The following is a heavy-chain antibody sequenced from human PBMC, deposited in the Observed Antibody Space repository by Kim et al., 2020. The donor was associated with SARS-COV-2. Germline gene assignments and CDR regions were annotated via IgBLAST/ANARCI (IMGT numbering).Heavy chain of an antibody. V-gene: IGHV4-39*01. D-gene: IGHD3-22*01. CDR2: IYYSGGT. J-gene: IGHJ3*02. CDR3: ARRDSSGAFDI. Sequence: SETLSLTCTVSGGSISSSSYYWGWIRQPPGKGLEWIGSIYYSGGTYYNSSLKGRVTISVDTSKNQFSLKLSSVTAADTAVYYCARRDSSGAFDIWGQGTIVTVSS. CDR1: GGSISSSSYY.